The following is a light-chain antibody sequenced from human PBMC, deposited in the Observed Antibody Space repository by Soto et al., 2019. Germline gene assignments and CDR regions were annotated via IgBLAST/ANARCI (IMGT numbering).Light chain of an antibody. CDR2: DAS. CDR1: QSVSRN. Sequence: EVVMTQSPATLSVSPGERATLSCRASQSVSRNLAWYQQRPGRAPRLLIYDASTSATNIPTRFSGSGSGTEFSLTISSLQSEDFAVYYCQKYYHLPLYTFGQGNKLEIK. CDR3: QKYYHLPLYT. V-gene: IGKV3-15*01. J-gene: IGKJ2*01.